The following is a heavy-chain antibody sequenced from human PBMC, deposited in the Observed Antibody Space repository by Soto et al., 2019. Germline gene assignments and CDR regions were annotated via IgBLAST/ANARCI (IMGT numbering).Heavy chain of an antibody. J-gene: IGHJ4*02. Sequence: VQLLESGGGLVQPGGSLRLSCAASGFTFSNYAMRWVRQAPGKGLAWVSALTATVGTTQYADSVKGRFTISIDNPKNKLYLQMNRLRAEDTAVYYCAKGWAVADYWGQGTLVNVSS. CDR2: LTATVGTT. D-gene: IGHD2-15*01. CDR3: AKGWAVADY. CDR1: GFTFSNYA. V-gene: IGHV3-23*01.